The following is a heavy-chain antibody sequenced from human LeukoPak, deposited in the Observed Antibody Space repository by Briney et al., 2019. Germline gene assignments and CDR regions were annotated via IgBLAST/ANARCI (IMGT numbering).Heavy chain of an antibody. V-gene: IGHV4-34*01. Sequence: PSETLSLTCAVYGGSFSGYYWSWIRQPPGKGLEWIGEINHSGSTNYKPSLKSRVTISIDTSKNQFSLKLSSVTAADTAVYYCAGVRGLGSDYWGQGTLVTVSS. D-gene: IGHD3-10*01. CDR1: GGSFSGYY. CDR2: INHSGST. CDR3: AGVRGLGSDY. J-gene: IGHJ4*02.